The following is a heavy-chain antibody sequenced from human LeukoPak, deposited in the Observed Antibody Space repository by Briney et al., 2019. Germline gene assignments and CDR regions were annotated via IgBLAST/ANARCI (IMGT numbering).Heavy chain of an antibody. Sequence: GGSLRLSCAASGFTFNAYSMNWFRQAPGEGLEWVSFISSSSTYIYYADSLKGRFTISRDNAKNSLYLQMNSLRAEDTAVYYCARDGVAELMSALDYWGQGILVTVSS. CDR1: GFTFNAYS. CDR3: ARDGVAELMSALDY. D-gene: IGHD1-26*01. CDR2: ISSSSTYI. J-gene: IGHJ4*02. V-gene: IGHV3-21*06.